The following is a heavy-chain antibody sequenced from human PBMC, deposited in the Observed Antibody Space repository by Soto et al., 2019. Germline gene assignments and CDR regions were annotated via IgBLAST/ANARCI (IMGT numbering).Heavy chain of an antibody. CDR1: GFTFSTNS. V-gene: IGHV3-23*01. CDR2: LSVGGDRT. J-gene: IGHJ5*01. CDR3: AKWDGYGDS. D-gene: IGHD5-12*01. Sequence: VGALRVSCAAFGFTFSTNSMAWVRQTPGKGLEWVSGLSVGGDRTFYLESVKGRFTISSDTSKNVVYLQMNSLRADDTAVYFCAKWDGYGDSWGQGTLVTVSS.